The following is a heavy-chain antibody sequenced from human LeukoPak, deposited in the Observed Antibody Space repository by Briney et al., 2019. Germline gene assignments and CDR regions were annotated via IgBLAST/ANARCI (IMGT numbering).Heavy chain of an antibody. Sequence: PGGSLTLSCAPSQFLLGSNYMTWVRHAPGNGLGWVSLSYTGGSTYYADSVKGRFTIPKDHSKNPLSLHMNSLRAERPPVYYLVGVRGVIDYWGQGNLVTVSS. CDR1: QFLLGSNY. D-gene: IGHD3-10*01. V-gene: IGHV3-66*01. CDR3: VGVRGVIDY. J-gene: IGHJ4*02. CDR2: SYTGGST.